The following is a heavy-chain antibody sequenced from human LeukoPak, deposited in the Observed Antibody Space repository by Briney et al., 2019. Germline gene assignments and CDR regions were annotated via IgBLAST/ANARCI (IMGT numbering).Heavy chain of an antibody. D-gene: IGHD2-15*01. CDR2: IRSKAYGGTT. Sequence: GGSLRLSCIASGFTFGDYAMSWFRQAPGKGLEWVGFIRSKAYGGTTEYAASVKGRFTISRDDSKSIAYLQMNSLKTEDTAVYYCTRDRVVVAATPASYYYYGMDVWGQGTTVTVSS. CDR1: GFTFGDYA. J-gene: IGHJ6*02. CDR3: TRDRVVVAATPASYYYYGMDV. V-gene: IGHV3-49*03.